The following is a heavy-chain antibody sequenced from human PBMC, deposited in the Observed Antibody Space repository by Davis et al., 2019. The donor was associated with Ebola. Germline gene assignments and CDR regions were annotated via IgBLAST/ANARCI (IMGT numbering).Heavy chain of an antibody. Sequence: SETLSLTCIVSGDSMSDYYYNWIRQPPGRGLEWIGNMYYSGTTNRNPSLMSRVTISGDMSRNQFSLTLNSVTAADTAIYYCATTPRYGNYGAYFDSWGQGNLVTVSS. D-gene: IGHD3-22*01. V-gene: IGHV4-59*03. CDR2: MYYSGTT. CDR3: ATTPRYGNYGAYFDS. J-gene: IGHJ4*02. CDR1: GDSMSDYY.